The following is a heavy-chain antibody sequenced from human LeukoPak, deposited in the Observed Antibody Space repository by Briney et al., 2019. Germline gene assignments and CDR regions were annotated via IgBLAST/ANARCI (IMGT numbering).Heavy chain of an antibody. CDR3: ARDLYSRRMDYYGSGSYLAY. Sequence: ASVKVSCKASGYTFTSYDINWVRQATGQGLEWMGWMNPNSGNTGYAQKLQGRVTMTTDTSASTAYMELRSLRSDDTAVYYCARDLYSRRMDYYGSGSYLAYWGQGTLVTVSS. D-gene: IGHD3-10*01. CDR1: GYTFTSYD. CDR2: MNPNSGNT. J-gene: IGHJ4*02. V-gene: IGHV1-8*01.